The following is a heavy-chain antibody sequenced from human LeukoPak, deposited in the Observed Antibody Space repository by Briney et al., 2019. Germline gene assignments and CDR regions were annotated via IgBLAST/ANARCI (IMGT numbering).Heavy chain of an antibody. J-gene: IGHJ4*02. CDR2: ISSSGAAT. Sequence: GGSLRLSCAASGFTFNSYAMSWVRQTPGKGLEWVSAISSSGAATYYADSVKGRFTISRDNSRHTEYLQMNSLRAEDTAVYYCARGPGNWKSGSYYMDYWGQGSLVTVSS. V-gene: IGHV3-23*01. D-gene: IGHD1-26*01. CDR1: GFTFNSYA. CDR3: ARGPGNWKSGSYYMDY.